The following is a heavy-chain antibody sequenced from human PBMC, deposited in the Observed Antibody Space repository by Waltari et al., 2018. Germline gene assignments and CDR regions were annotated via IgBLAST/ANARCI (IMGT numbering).Heavy chain of an antibody. V-gene: IGHV3-23*04. CDR2: ISDSGGKT. CDR3: AKERLTVATESFDS. Sequence: EELLVESGGSFVRRGGSLRLSCSASGFTFTHYNINWVRQAPGKGLEWVAGISDSGGKTFYADSAKGRFTISRDNSQKTLYLQMNGLGVDDTAVYFCAKERLTVATESFDSWGQGTLVTVSS. D-gene: IGHD4-17*01. J-gene: IGHJ4*02. CDR1: GFTFTHYN.